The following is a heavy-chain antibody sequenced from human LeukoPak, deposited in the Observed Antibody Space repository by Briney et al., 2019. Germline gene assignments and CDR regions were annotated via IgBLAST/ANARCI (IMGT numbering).Heavy chain of an antibody. V-gene: IGHV4-39*01. CDR2: IYYSGST. J-gene: IGHJ4*02. D-gene: IGHD3-16*01. CDR3: ARQVREGGYYFDY. Sequence: PSETLSLTCTVSGGSISSSSYYWGWIRQPPGKGLEWIGSIYYSGSTYYNPSLKSRVTISVDTSKSQFSLKLSSVTAADTAVYYCARQVREGGYYFDYWGQGTLVTVSS. CDR1: GGSISSSSYY.